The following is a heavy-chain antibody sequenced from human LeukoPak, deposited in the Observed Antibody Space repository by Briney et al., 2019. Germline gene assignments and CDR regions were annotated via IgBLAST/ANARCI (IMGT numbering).Heavy chain of an antibody. CDR3: AKKIHGIAVPGVNDAFDI. D-gene: IGHD6-19*01. CDR2: ISGSGGST. CDR1: GFTFRSYA. V-gene: IGHV3-23*01. J-gene: IGHJ3*02. Sequence: GGSLRLSCAASGFTFRSYAMSWVRQAPGKGLEWVSDISGSGGSTYYADSVKGRFTISRDNSKNTLYLQMNSLRAEDTAVYYCAKKIHGIAVPGVNDAFDIWGQGTMVTVSS.